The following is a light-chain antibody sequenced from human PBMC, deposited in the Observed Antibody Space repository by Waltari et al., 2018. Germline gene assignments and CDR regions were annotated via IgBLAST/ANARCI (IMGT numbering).Light chain of an antibody. CDR1: SSDVGGYNY. V-gene: IGLV2-14*01. Sequence: QSALTQPASVSGSPGQSITISCTGTSSDVGGYNYVSWYQQPPGKAPKLMIYDVSKRPPGVSTRFSGSKSGNTASLTISGLQAEDEADYYCSSYTSSSTLVFGGGTKLTVL. CDR2: DVS. CDR3: SSYTSSSTLV. J-gene: IGLJ2*01.